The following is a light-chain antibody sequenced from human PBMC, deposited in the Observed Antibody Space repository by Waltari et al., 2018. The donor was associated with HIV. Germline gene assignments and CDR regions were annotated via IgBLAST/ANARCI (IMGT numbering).Light chain of an antibody. CDR2: DDS. CDR1: NIGDQN. Sequence: SFVLTQPASVSVAPGQTARIPCEGNNIGDQNVHWYQQKPGQAPLLVVYDDSDRPSGIPERFSGSNSWNTATLTISRVEAGDEADYYCQVWDASSDHLVIFGGGTKLTVL. CDR3: QVWDASSDHLVI. V-gene: IGLV3-21*02. J-gene: IGLJ2*01.